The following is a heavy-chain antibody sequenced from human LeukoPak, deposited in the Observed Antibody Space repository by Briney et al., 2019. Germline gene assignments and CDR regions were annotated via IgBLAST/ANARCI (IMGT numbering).Heavy chain of an antibody. CDR3: AGEFSGAREV. CDR2: IPPEASRT. D-gene: IGHD3-10*01. Sequence: GGSLRLSCTASDFTFSTYWVHWVRQAPGKGLIWVARIPPEASRTTNADSVKGRFTIYRDNAKNTVYLQMNSLRVDDTAIYFCAGEFSGAREVWGQGTMVTVSS. V-gene: IGHV3-74*01. J-gene: IGHJ3*01. CDR1: DFTFSTYW.